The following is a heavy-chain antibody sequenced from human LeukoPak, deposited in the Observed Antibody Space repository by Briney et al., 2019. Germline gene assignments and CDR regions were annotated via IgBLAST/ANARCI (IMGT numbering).Heavy chain of an antibody. D-gene: IGHD3-22*01. CDR3: ARGAYYYDSSGYYHPDY. V-gene: IGHV3-11*01. Sequence: PGGSLRLSCAASGFTFSDYYMSWIRQAPGRGLEWVSYISSSGSTIYYADSVEGRFTISRDNAKNSLYLQMNSLRAEETAVYYCARGAYYYDSSGYYHPDYWGQGTPVTVSP. J-gene: IGHJ4*02. CDR1: GFTFSDYY. CDR2: ISSSGSTI.